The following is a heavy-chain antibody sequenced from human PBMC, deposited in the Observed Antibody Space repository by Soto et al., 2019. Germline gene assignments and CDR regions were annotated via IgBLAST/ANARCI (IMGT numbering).Heavy chain of an antibody. Sequence: SETLSLTCTVSGGSISSSSYYWGWIRQPPGKGLEWIGSIYYSGSTYYNPSLKSRVTISVDTSKNQFSLKLSSVTAADTAVYYCARSYGSGRTNYYYYMDVWGKGTTVTVSS. V-gene: IGHV4-39*01. CDR1: GGSISSSSYY. J-gene: IGHJ6*03. CDR2: IYYSGST. CDR3: ARSYGSGRTNYYYYMDV. D-gene: IGHD3-10*01.